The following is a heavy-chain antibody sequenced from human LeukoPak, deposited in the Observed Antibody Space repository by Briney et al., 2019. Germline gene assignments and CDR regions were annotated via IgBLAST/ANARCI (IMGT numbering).Heavy chain of an antibody. CDR2: IYYSGIT. V-gene: IGHV4-39*01. CDR1: GGSISSSSYY. Sequence: SETLSLTCTVSGGSISSSSYYWGWIRQPPGKGLEWIGSIYYSGITYYNPSLKSRVTISVDTSKNQFSLRLSSVTAADTAVYYCARRDIVATISFFDYWGQGTLVTVSS. D-gene: IGHD5-12*01. J-gene: IGHJ4*02. CDR3: ARRDIVATISFFDY.